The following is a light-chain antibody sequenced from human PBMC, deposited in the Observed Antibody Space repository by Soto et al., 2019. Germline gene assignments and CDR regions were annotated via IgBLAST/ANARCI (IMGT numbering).Light chain of an antibody. V-gene: IGLV2-8*01. Sequence: QSALTQPPSASGSPGQSVTISCTGTSSDVGAYIFVSWYQQHPGKAPKLMVYDVNRRPPGVPDRFFGSKSGNTASLTVSGLQAEDEADYYCVSFAGVTYVFGTGTKVTVL. CDR2: DVN. J-gene: IGLJ1*01. CDR3: VSFAGVTYV. CDR1: SSDVGAYIF.